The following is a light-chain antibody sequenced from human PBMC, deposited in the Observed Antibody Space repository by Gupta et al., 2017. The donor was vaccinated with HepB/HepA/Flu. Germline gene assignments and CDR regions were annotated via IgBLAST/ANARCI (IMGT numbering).Light chain of an antibody. CDR2: QAS. V-gene: IGLV3-1*01. J-gene: IGLJ2*01. CDR3: QAGDSSTAVV. Sequence: SYELTQPPSVSVSPGQTAPITGAGDKVWDKYACWYQQKPGQSPVLVSYQASKRPSGIPQRFAGYNSGNTATLISSGNQAMDEDDYYCQAGDSSTAVVFGGGTKLTVL. CDR1: KVWDKY.